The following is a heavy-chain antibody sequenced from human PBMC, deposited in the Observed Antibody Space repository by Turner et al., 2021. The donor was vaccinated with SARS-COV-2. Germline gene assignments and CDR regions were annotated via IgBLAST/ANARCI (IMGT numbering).Heavy chain of an antibody. V-gene: IGHV1-69*06. J-gene: IGHJ4*02. CDR2: IIHIFGTA. CDR3: ASTYYDILSGYLAY. D-gene: IGHD3-9*01. CDR1: RGPSSNYA. Sequence: QVQLVTSGAEVHKTGSSVKVTCKASRGPSSNYAINWVRQAPGQGLEWMGGIIHIFGTAIYAQKFQGGVTMTADKSTCTAYMELSSLGSEDTAVYYCASTYYDILSGYLAYWGQGTLVTVSS.